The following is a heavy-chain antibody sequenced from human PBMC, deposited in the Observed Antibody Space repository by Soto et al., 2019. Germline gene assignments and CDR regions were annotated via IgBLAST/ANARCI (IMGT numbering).Heavy chain of an antibody. Sequence: QVQLEESGPGLVKPSETLSLTCTVSGGTISVGGNCWTWIRQHPGKGLEWIGNIYHSGNTHYNPSLKSRLTISLVTSKNQFSLRLNSVTAADTAVYYCAREFGGYKNYYYYAVDVWGQGTAVTVSS. J-gene: IGHJ6*02. CDR1: GGTISVGGNC. CDR2: IYHSGNT. CDR3: AREFGGYKNYYYYAVDV. V-gene: IGHV4-31*03. D-gene: IGHD2-15*01.